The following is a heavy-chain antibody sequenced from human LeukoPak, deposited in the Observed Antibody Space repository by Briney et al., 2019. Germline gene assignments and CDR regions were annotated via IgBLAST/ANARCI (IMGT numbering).Heavy chain of an antibody. J-gene: IGHJ4*02. V-gene: IGHV1-46*01. Sequence: ASVKVSCKASGYTFTSYYMHWVRQAPGQGLEWMGIINPSGGSTSYAQKFQGRVTMTRDTSTSTVYMELSSLRSEDTAVYYCARDGPEEMATITGLGFGYWGQGTLVTVSS. D-gene: IGHD5-24*01. CDR1: GYTFTSYY. CDR2: INPSGGST. CDR3: ARDGPEEMATITGLGFGY.